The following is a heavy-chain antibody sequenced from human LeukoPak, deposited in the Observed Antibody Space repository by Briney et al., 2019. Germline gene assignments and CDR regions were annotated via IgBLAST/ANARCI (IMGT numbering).Heavy chain of an antibody. CDR2: IYSGGST. J-gene: IGHJ4*02. Sequence: QSGGSLRLSCAASGFTVSSNYMIWVRQAPGKGLEWVSVIYSGGSTYYADSVKGRFTISRDNSKNTLYLQMNSLRAEDTAVYYCARGSLDSGSYYAGYWGQGTLVTVSS. CDR1: GFTVSSNY. V-gene: IGHV3-53*01. CDR3: ARGSLDSGSYYAGY. D-gene: IGHD3-10*01.